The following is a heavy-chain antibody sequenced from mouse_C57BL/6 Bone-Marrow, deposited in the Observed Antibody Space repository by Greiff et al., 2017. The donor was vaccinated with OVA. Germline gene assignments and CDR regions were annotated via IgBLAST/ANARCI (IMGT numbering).Heavy chain of an antibody. CDR3: ARVALRRDY. Sequence: EVKLMESGPGLVKPSQSLSLTCSVTGYSITSGYYWNWIRQFPGNKLEWMGYISYDGSNNYNPSLKNRISITRDTSKNQFFLKLNSVTTEDTATYYCARVALRRDYWGQGTSVTVSS. J-gene: IGHJ4*01. CDR2: ISYDGSN. V-gene: IGHV3-6*01. D-gene: IGHD1-1*01. CDR1: GYSITSGYY.